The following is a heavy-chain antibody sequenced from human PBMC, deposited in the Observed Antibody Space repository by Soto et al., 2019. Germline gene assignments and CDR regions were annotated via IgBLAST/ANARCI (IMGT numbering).Heavy chain of an antibody. J-gene: IGHJ4*02. V-gene: IGHV4-30-4*02. CDR1: GDSLSIAHWN. CDR3: TRGPSGDKVDF. Sequence: PSDTLSLTCTVSGDSLSIAHWNWSWIHQTPGKGLECIGYIYEGGRTYSNPSFFSRATISLDTSKNLFSLNLKSVTAADTAVYYCTRGPSGDKVDFWGQG. CDR2: IYEGGRT. D-gene: IGHD7-27*01.